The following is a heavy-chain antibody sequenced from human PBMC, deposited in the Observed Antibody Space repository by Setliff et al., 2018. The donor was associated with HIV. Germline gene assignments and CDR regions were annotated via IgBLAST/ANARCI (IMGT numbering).Heavy chain of an antibody. CDR1: GYTFTSYG. J-gene: IGHJ4*02. CDR3: ARDAPFEYGSSFRDFDY. D-gene: IGHD6-13*01. CDR2: ISAYNGNT. Sequence: ASVKVSCKASGYTFTSYGISWVRQAPGQGLEWMGWISAYNGNTNYAQKLQGRVTMTTDTSTSTAYMELRSLRSDDTAVYYCARDAPFEYGSSFRDFDYWGQGTLVTVSS. V-gene: IGHV1-18*01.